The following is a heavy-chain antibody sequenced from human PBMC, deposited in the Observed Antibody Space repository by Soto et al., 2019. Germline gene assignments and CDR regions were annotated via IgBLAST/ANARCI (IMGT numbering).Heavy chain of an antibody. V-gene: IGHV3-21*01. CDR2: ISANSNYM. J-gene: IGHJ4*02. CDR3: AREGAGGKKFDS. D-gene: IGHD1-26*01. CDR1: GFIFSDYE. Sequence: LRLSCEGSGFIFSDYEMNWVRQAPGKGLEWVSFISANSNYMYYVDSVNGRFTISRDNGKNSLYLQMNSLRAEDTAVYYCAREGAGGKKFDSWGQGTLVTVSS.